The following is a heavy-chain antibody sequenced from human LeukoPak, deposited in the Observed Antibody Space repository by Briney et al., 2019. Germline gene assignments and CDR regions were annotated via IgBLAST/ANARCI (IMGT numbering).Heavy chain of an antibody. Sequence: GASVKVSCKASGYTFTGYYMHWVRQDPGQGLEWMGWINPNSGGTNYAQKFQGRVTMTRDTSISTAYMELSRLRSDDTAVYYCAREGCSGGSCYFWFDPWGQGTLVTVSS. CDR3: AREGCSGGSCYFWFDP. J-gene: IGHJ5*02. CDR1: GYTFTGYY. CDR2: INPNSGGT. D-gene: IGHD2-15*01. V-gene: IGHV1-2*02.